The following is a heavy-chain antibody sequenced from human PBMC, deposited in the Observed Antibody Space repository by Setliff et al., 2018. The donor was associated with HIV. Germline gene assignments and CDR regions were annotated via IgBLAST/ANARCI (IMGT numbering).Heavy chain of an antibody. CDR3: ARGNPDYDILTGFWSHSCDY. CDR2: IYYSGST. V-gene: IGHV4-59*01. J-gene: IGHJ4*02. Sequence: SETLSLTCTVSGDSISSYYWTWIRQPPGKGLDWLGHIYYSGSTNFNPSLKGRVTISLDSSKNQFSLKLNSVTAADTAIYYCARGNPDYDILTGFWSHSCDYWGRGTLVTVSS. D-gene: IGHD3-9*01. CDR1: GDSISSYY.